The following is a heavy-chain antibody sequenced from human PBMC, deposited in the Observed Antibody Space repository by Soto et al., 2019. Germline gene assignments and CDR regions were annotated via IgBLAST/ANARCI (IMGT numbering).Heavy chain of an antibody. CDR2: IYYNGSP. Sequence: PSETLSLTCTASGGSISSGAYYWSWIRQHPGKGLEWIGYIYYNGSPYYNPSLRGRVTISVDPSNNEFSLELSSVTAADTAVYYCVRQNPYSTGSYFFDLWGRGTLVTVSS. D-gene: IGHD6-19*01. V-gene: IGHV4-31*03. CDR1: GGSISSGAYY. J-gene: IGHJ4*02. CDR3: VRQNPYSTGSYFFDL.